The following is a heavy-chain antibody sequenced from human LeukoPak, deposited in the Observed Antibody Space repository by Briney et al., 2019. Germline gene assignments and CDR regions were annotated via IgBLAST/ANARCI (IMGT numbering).Heavy chain of an antibody. CDR1: GSTFSSYE. J-gene: IGHJ6*03. CDR2: ISSSGSTI. CDR3: ARGGIGYYYGLEYYMDV. D-gene: IGHD3-10*01. V-gene: IGHV3-48*03. Sequence: GGSLRLSGAASGSTFSSYEMNWVRQAPGKGLEWVSYISSSGSTIYYADSVKGRFTISRDNAKNSLYLQMNSLRAEDTAVYYCARGGIGYYYGLEYYMDVWGKGTTVTISS.